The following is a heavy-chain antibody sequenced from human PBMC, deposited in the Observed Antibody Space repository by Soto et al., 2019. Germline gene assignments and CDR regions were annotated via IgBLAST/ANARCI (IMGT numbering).Heavy chain of an antibody. D-gene: IGHD1-26*01. CDR3: ARVVSGSYFDY. V-gene: IGHV4-31*03. CDR2: IYYSGTT. CDR1: GGSITTGGHF. J-gene: IGHJ4*02. Sequence: QVQLQESGPGLVKASQTLSLTCTVSGGSITTGGHFWSWIRQHPGTGLEWIGYIYYSGTTHFNPSLKSRLSLSVDTSKNKFSLKLSSLTAADSAMYYCARVVSGSYFDYWGQGTLVTVSS.